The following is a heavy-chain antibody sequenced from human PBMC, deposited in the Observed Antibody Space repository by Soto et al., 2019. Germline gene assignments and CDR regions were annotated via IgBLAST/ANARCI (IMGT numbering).Heavy chain of an antibody. V-gene: IGHV4-59*01. CDR3: ARERSVAGSPPKFDP. Sequence: SETLSLTCTVSGGSISSYYWSWIRQPPGKGLEWIGYIYYSGSTNYNPSLKSRVTISVDTSKNQFSLKLSSVTAADTAVYYCARERSVAGSPPKFDPWGQGTLVTVSS. D-gene: IGHD6-19*01. CDR1: GGSISSYY. CDR2: IYYSGST. J-gene: IGHJ5*02.